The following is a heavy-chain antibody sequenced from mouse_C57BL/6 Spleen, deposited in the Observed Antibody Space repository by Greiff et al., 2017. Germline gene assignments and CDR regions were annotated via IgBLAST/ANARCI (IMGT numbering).Heavy chain of an antibody. J-gene: IGHJ4*01. CDR1: GYTFTSYW. V-gene: IGHV1-52*01. CDR2: IDPSDSET. Sequence: QLQLQQPGAELVRPGSSVKLSCKASGYTFTSYWMHWVKQRPIQGLEWIGNIDPSDSETHYNQKFKDKATLTVDKSSSTAYMQLSSLTSEDSAVYYCARVTTVVAGMDYWGQGTSVTVSS. D-gene: IGHD1-1*01. CDR3: ARVTTVVAGMDY.